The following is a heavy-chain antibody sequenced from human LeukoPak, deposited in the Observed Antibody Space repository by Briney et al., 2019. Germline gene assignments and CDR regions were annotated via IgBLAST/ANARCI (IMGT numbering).Heavy chain of an antibody. Sequence: SETLSLTCTVSGDSITSGSSYWAWIRQHPGTGLEWIGYIYYTGGTHYNPSLKSRLTISVDTSENHFSLKLSSVTAAAPAIYFCARAPGAFDIWGQGTMVTVSS. CDR2: IYYTGGT. V-gene: IGHV4-31*03. J-gene: IGHJ3*02. CDR1: GDSITSGSSY. CDR3: ARAPGAFDI.